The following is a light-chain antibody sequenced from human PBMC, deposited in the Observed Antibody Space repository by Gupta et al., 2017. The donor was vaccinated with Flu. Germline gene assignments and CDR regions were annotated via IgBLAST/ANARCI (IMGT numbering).Light chain of an antibody. J-gene: IGKJ2*01. CDR1: QSVSSN. Sequence: RATLSCRASQSVSSNLAWYQQKPGQAPRLLIYGAYTRATGIPARFSGSGSGTEFTLTISSLQSEDFAVYYCQQYNNWPPPYTFGQGTKLEI. CDR2: GAY. V-gene: IGKV3-15*01. CDR3: QQYNNWPPPYT.